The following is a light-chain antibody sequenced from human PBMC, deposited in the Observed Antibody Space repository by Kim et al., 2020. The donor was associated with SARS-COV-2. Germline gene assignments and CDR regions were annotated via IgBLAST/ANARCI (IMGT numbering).Light chain of an antibody. Sequence: SPGERATLSCRASQSVSSSYLAWYQQKPGQAPRLLIYGASSRATGIPDRFSGSGSGTDFTLTISRLEPEDFAVYYCQQYGSSPLFFGGGTKVDIK. V-gene: IGKV3-20*01. CDR3: QQYGSSPLF. CDR2: GAS. CDR1: QSVSSSY. J-gene: IGKJ4*01.